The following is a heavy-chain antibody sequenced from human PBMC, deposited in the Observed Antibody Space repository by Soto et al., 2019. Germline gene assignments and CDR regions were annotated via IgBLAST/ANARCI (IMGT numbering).Heavy chain of an antibody. CDR2: IYYSGST. Sequence: SETLSLTCTVSGGSISSYYWSRIRQPPGKGLEWIGYIYYSGSTNYNPSLKSRVTISVDTSKNQFSLKLSSVTAADTAVYYCAREKEGYFDYWGQGTLVTVSS. V-gene: IGHV4-59*01. CDR1: GGSISSYY. J-gene: IGHJ4*02. CDR3: AREKEGYFDY.